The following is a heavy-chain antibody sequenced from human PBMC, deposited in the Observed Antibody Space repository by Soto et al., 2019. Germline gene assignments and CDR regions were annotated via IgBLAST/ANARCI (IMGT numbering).Heavy chain of an antibody. CDR2: ISRSGSTI. CDR1: GLTFISYE. V-gene: IGHV3-48*03. CDR3: ARDGRISRPAWYFDL. D-gene: IGHD2-15*01. J-gene: IGHJ2*01. Sequence: EVQLVESGGGLVQPGGSLRLSCAASGLTFISYEMNWVRQAPGKGLEWVSYISRSGSTIYYADSVKGRVTISRDNAQNSLYLQMNSLRAEDTAVYYCARDGRISRPAWYFDLWGRGTLVTVS.